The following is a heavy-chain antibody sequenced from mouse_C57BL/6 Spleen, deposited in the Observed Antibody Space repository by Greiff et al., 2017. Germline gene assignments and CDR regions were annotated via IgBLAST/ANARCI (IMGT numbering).Heavy chain of an antibody. CDR2: IYPGDGDT. J-gene: IGHJ3*01. CDR3: SSYDSYSWFAY. CDR1: GYAFSSSW. Sequence: VQRVESGPELVKPGASVKISCKASGYAFSSSWMNWVKQRPGKGLEWIGRIYPGDGDTNYNGKFKGKATLTADKSSSTAYMQLSSLTSEDSAVNFCSSYDSYSWFAYWGQGTLVTVSA. D-gene: IGHD2-3*01. V-gene: IGHV1-82*01.